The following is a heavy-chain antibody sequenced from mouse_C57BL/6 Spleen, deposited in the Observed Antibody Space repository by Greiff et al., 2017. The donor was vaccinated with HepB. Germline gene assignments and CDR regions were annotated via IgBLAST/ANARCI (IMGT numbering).Heavy chain of an antibody. Sequence: VMLVESGPELVKPGASVKISFKASGYAFSSSWMNWVKQRPGKGLEWIGRIYPGDGDTNYNGKFKGKATLTADKSSSTAYMQLSSLTSEDSAVYFCARSMGKRAWFAYWGQGTLVTVSA. V-gene: IGHV1-82*01. CDR1: GYAFSSSW. D-gene: IGHD1-1*02. CDR3: ARSMGKRAWFAY. CDR2: IYPGDGDT. J-gene: IGHJ3*01.